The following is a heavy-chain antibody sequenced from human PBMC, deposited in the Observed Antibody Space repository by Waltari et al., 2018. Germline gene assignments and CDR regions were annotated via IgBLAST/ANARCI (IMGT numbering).Heavy chain of an antibody. V-gene: IGHV3-30*02. CDR2: IRFDGGQK. CDR3: ATQASISSPSF. J-gene: IGHJ4*02. CDR1: GVIFSRQD. D-gene: IGHD3-16*02. Sequence: QVQLVESGGGVVLPGGALRLSCKASGVIFSRQDMNWVRQAPGMGLEWVSLIRFDGGQKFYADTVKGRFTVSRDNSRDTLYLHMESLRSGDTATYFCATQASISSPSFWGRGTRSPSPQ.